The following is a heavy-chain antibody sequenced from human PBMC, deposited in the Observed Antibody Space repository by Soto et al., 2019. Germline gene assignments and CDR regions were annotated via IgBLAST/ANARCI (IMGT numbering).Heavy chain of an antibody. V-gene: IGHV1-18*01. J-gene: IGHJ6*02. CDR3: ARGGEADYDILTGSIDYYGMAV. D-gene: IGHD3-9*01. Sequence: QVQLVQSGAEVKKPGASVKVSCKASGYTFTSYGISWVRQAPGQGLEWMGWISAYNGNTNYAQKLQGRVTMTTDTSTSAAYMELRSLRSDDTAVYYCARGGEADYDILTGSIDYYGMAVWGQGTTVTVSS. CDR1: GYTFTSYG. CDR2: ISAYNGNT.